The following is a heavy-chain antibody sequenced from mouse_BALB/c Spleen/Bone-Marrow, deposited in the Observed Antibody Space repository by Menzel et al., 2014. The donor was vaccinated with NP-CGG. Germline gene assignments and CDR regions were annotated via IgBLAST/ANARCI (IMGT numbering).Heavy chain of an antibody. J-gene: IGHJ1*01. CDR1: GYSITSDYA. V-gene: IGHV3-2*02. CDR2: ISYSGST. Sequence: EVQLQQSGPGLVKPSQSLSLTCTVTGYSITSDYARNWIRQFPGNKLEWMGYISYSGSTSYNPSLKSRISITRDTSKNQFFLQLNSVTTEDTATYYCARRYDGYYGYFDVWGAGTTVTVSS. CDR3: ARRYDGYYGYFDV. D-gene: IGHD2-3*01.